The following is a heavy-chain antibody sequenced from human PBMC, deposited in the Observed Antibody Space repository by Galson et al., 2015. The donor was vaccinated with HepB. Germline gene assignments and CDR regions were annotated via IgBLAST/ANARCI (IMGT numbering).Heavy chain of an antibody. Sequence: SLRLSCAASGFTFSSYAMGWVRQAPGKGLEYVSAMSGNTGDTYYADSVKGRLTISRDNSKNTLYPQMNSLRAEDTAVYYCAKRGPGYCSSTTCYKSFDYWGQGTQVTVSS. CDR3: AKRGPGYCSSTTCYKSFDY. CDR2: MSGNTGDT. CDR1: GFTFSSYA. J-gene: IGHJ4*02. D-gene: IGHD2-2*02. V-gene: IGHV3-23*01.